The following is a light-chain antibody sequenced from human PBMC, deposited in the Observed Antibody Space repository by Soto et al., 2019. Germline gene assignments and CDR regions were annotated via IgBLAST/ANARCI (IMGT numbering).Light chain of an antibody. CDR1: QSINSW. Sequence: DIQMTQSPSTLSASVGYRVTITCRASQSINSWLAWYQQKPGKAPKLLIYKASNLESGVPSRFSGSGSGTDFTLTISSLQPDDFSTYYCQQYSSYPLTFGQGTKVEI. V-gene: IGKV1-5*03. CDR2: KAS. CDR3: QQYSSYPLT. J-gene: IGKJ1*01.